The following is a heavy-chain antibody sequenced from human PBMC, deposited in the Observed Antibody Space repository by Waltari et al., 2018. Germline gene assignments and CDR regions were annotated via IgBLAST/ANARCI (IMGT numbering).Heavy chain of an antibody. D-gene: IGHD2-2*03. CDR2: IYYHGTT. CDR1: GYFINTGFF. Sequence: QVQLQESGPGLVRPSETLSLTCDVSGYFINTGFFWGWGRQPPGKGLEWIGNIYYHGTTYYNPSLSHRLMISLDTSKNQFSLRLNFVDVADTAVYYCARQTLGYCTSAACRRLETWGQGILVTVSS. J-gene: IGHJ5*02. CDR3: ARQTLGYCTSAACRRLET. V-gene: IGHV4-38-2*01.